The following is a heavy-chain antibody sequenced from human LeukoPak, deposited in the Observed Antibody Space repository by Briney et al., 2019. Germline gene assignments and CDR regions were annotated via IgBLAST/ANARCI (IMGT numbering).Heavy chain of an antibody. CDR1: GFTFSSYA. J-gene: IGHJ4*02. Sequence: GSLRLSCAASGFTFSSYAMHWVRQAPGKGLEWVAVISYDGSNKYYADSVKGRFTISRDNSKNTLYLQMNSLRAEDTAVYYCARGEGLRLGELSPPSDYWGQGTLVTVSS. CDR2: ISYDGSNK. D-gene: IGHD3-16*02. V-gene: IGHV3-30-3*01. CDR3: ARGEGLRLGELSPPSDY.